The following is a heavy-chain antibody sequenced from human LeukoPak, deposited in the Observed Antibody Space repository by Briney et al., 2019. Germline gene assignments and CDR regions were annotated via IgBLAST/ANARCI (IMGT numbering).Heavy chain of an antibody. Sequence: AGGSLRLSCAASGFTFRDYYMSWIRQAPGKGLEWVSYISSSSSYTNYADSVKGRFTISRDNAKNSLYLQMNSLRAEDTAVYYCARAPHYSNYGPYYYGMDVWGQGTTVTVSS. CDR3: ARAPHYSNYGPYYYGMDV. CDR2: ISSSSSYT. J-gene: IGHJ6*02. CDR1: GFTFRDYY. V-gene: IGHV3-11*06. D-gene: IGHD4-11*01.